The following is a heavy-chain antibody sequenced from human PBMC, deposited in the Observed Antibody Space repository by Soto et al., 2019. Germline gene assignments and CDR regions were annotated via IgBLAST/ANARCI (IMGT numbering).Heavy chain of an antibody. CDR3: TRDPTDYSNYAGGDYYYYYMDV. V-gene: IGHV3-49*03. Sequence: GGSLRLSCTASGFTFGDYAMSWFRQAPGKGLEWVGFIRSKAYGGTTEYAASVKGRFTISRDDSKSIAYLQMNSLKTEDTAVYYCTRDPTDYSNYAGGDYYYYYMDVWGKGTTVTVSS. D-gene: IGHD4-4*01. J-gene: IGHJ6*03. CDR1: GFTFGDYA. CDR2: IRSKAYGGTT.